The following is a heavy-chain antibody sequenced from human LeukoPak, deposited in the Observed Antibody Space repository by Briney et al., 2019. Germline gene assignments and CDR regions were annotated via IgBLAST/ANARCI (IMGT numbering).Heavy chain of an antibody. D-gene: IGHD3-10*01. Sequence: GGSLRLSCAASGFTFSTYSMNWVRQAPGKGLEWVSSITSSSASIYYADSVKGRFTISRDNAKNSLYLQMSSLRAEDTAVYYCVRANSLMVRGVITYFDSWGQGTLVTVSS. V-gene: IGHV3-21*01. CDR1: GFTFSTYS. J-gene: IGHJ4*02. CDR2: ITSSSASI. CDR3: VRANSLMVRGVITYFDS.